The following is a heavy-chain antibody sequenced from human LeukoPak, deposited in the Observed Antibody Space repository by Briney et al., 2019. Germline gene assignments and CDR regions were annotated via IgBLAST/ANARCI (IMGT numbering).Heavy chain of an antibody. CDR3: ARVSLLRLLDP. Sequence: SETLSLTCTVSGGSISSSSYYWGWIRQPPGKGLEWIGSIYYSGSTYYNPSLKSRVTVSVDTSKNQFSLKLSSVTAADTAVYYCARVSLLRLLDPWGQGTLVTVSS. J-gene: IGHJ5*02. CDR1: GGSISSSSYY. V-gene: IGHV4-39*07. D-gene: IGHD3-16*01. CDR2: IYYSGST.